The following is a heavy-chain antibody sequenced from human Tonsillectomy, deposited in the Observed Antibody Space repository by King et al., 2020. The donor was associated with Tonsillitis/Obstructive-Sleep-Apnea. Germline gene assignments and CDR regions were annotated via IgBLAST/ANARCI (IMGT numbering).Heavy chain of an antibody. CDR2: IYHSGST. CDR3: ARHRRDYGCDY. Sequence: VPLQESGPGLVKPSGTLSLTCAVSGDSISSNNWWSWVRQPPGKGLEWLGEIYHSGSTTYSPSLKSRLTISVDKSKNQFSLKLNSVTAADTAVYYCARHRRDYGCDYWGQGTLVPVSS. D-gene: IGHD4-17*01. J-gene: IGHJ4*02. V-gene: IGHV4-4*02. CDR1: GDSISSNNW.